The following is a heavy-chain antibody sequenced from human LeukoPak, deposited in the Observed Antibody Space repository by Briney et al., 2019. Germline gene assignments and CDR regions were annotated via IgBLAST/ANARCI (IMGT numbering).Heavy chain of an antibody. CDR2: INHSGST. Sequence: SEILSLTCAVYGGSFSGYYWSWIRQPPGKGLEWIGEINHSGSTNYNPSLKSRVTISVDTSKNQFSLKLSSVTAADTAVYYCARGVLVGATRKFDYWGQGTLVTVSS. V-gene: IGHV4-34*01. CDR1: GGSFSGYY. D-gene: IGHD1-26*01. J-gene: IGHJ4*02. CDR3: ARGVLVGATRKFDY.